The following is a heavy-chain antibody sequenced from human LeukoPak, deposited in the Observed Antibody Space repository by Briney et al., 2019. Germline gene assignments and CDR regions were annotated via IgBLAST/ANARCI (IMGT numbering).Heavy chain of an antibody. D-gene: IGHD5-12*01. CDR1: GYTFTSYA. CDR3: ATDLGRGYSGYDT. V-gene: IGHV1-3*01. CDR2: INAGNGNT. Sequence: ASVKVSCKASGYTFTSYAMHWVRQAPGQRLEWMGWINAGNGNTKYSQKFQGRVTITRDTSASTAYMELSGLRSEDTAVYYCATDLGRGYSGYDTWGQGTLVTVSS. J-gene: IGHJ4*02.